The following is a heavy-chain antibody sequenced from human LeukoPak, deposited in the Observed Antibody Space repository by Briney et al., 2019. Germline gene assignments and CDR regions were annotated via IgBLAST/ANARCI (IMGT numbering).Heavy chain of an antibody. Sequence: PSETLSLTCTASGGSITSISYYWDWIRQPPGKGLEWIGSIYYGGSTYYNPSLRSRVTISVDTSKNQFSLKLSSVTAADTAVYYCARSPGQWLLLGFDYWGQGTLVTVSS. CDR1: GGSITSISYY. J-gene: IGHJ4*02. CDR2: IYYGGST. V-gene: IGHV4-39*01. D-gene: IGHD6-19*01. CDR3: ARSPGQWLLLGFDY.